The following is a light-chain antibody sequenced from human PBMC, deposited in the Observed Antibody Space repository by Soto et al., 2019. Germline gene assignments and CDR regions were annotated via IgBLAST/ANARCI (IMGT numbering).Light chain of an antibody. CDR2: GAS. CDR3: QQYGSSSLT. Sequence: EIVLTQSPGTLSLSPGERATLSCRASQSVSSSYLAWYQQKPGQAPRLLIYGASSRAPGIPDRFSGSGSGTDFTLTISRLEPEAFAVYYCQQYGSSSLTFGGGTKVEIK. V-gene: IGKV3-20*01. CDR1: QSVSSSY. J-gene: IGKJ4*02.